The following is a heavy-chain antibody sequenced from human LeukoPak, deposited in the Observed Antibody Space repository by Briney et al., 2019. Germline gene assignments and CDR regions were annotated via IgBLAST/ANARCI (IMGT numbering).Heavy chain of an antibody. CDR3: ARSEKVYCGGVCDNYYMDV. J-gene: IGHJ6*03. D-gene: IGHD2-21*01. CDR2: INPNSGGT. CDR1: GYTFTGYY. V-gene: IGHV1-2*02. Sequence: ASVKVSCKASGYTFTGYYMHWVRQAPGQGLEWMGWINPNSGGTNYAQKLQGRVTMTTDTFTSTAYMDLRSLRSDDTAVYYCARSEKVYCGGVCDNYYMDVWGKGTTVTVSS.